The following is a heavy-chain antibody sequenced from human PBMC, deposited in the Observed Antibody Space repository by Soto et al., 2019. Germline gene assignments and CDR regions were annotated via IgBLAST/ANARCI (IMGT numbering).Heavy chain of an antibody. J-gene: IGHJ3*02. CDR2: ISYDGSNK. V-gene: IGHV3-30*03. CDR1: GFTFSSYG. D-gene: IGHD2-15*01. Sequence: QVQLVESGGGVVQPGRSLRLSCAASGFTFSSYGMHWVRQAPGKGLEWVAVISYDGSNKYYADSVKGRFTISRDNSKNTLYLQMNSLRAEDTAVYYCGGGGSWPDAFDIWGKGTMVTVSS. CDR3: GGGGSWPDAFDI.